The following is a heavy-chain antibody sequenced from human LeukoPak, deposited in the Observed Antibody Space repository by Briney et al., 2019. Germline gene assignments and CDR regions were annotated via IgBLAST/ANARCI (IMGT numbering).Heavy chain of an antibody. CDR1: GFTFSSYA. CDR2: IDTSGGHT. V-gene: IGHV3-23*01. CDR3: AKESCSSRCNFDH. J-gene: IGHJ4*02. D-gene: IGHD2-2*01. Sequence: GGSLRLSCAASGFTFSSYAMSWVRQAPGKGLEWVSAIDTSGGHTYYADSVKGRFTISRDNSENTLYLQMNSLRAEDTAVYYCAKESCSSRCNFDHWGQGTLVTVSS.